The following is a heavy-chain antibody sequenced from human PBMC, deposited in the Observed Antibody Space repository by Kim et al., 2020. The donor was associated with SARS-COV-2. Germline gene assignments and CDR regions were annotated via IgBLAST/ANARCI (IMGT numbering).Heavy chain of an antibody. CDR2: ISGSGGST. D-gene: IGHD1-26*01. Sequence: GGSLRLSCAASGFTFSSYAMSWVRQAPGKGLEWVSAISGSGGSTYYADSVKGRFTISRDNSKTTLYLQMNSLRAEDTAVYYCAKLGSGSYRERPDYWGQGTLVTVSS. CDR3: AKLGSGSYRERPDY. V-gene: IGHV3-23*01. J-gene: IGHJ4*02. CDR1: GFTFSSYA.